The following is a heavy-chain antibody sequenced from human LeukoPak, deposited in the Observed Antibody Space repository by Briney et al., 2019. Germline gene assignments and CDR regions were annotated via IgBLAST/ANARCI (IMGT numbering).Heavy chain of an antibody. V-gene: IGHV3-20*01. CDR1: GFTIEDFG. J-gene: IGHJ3*02. CDR3: ARDSGIWFGTRDAFDI. Sequence: PGGSLRLSCAASGFTIEDFGMTWVRQVPGKGLEWVSGINWNGVKTHYADSVKGRFTISRDNAKNTLYLEMNSLRVDDTALYHCARDSGIWFGTRDAFDIWGQGTMVTVST. D-gene: IGHD3-10*01. CDR2: INWNGVKT.